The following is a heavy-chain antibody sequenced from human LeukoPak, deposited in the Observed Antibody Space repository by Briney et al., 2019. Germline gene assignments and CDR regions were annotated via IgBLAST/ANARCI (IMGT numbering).Heavy chain of an antibody. CDR2: ISSSSSYI. Sequence: GGSLRLSCAASGFTFSSYSMNWVRQAPGKGLEWVSSISSSSSYIYYADSVKGRFTISRDTAKNSLYLQMNSLRAEDTAVYYCARSLGFYHFDYWGQGTLVTVSS. J-gene: IGHJ4*02. CDR3: ARSLGFYHFDY. CDR1: GFTFSSYS. V-gene: IGHV3-21*01. D-gene: IGHD7-27*01.